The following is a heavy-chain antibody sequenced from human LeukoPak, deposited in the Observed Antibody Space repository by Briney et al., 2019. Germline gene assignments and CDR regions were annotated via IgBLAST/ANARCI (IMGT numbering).Heavy chain of an antibody. CDR1: GYSISSGYY. CDR2: IYTSGST. Sequence: SETLSLTCAVSGYSISSGYYWGWIRQPPGKGLEWIGRIYTSGSTNYNPSLKSRVTMSVDTSRNQFSLKLSSVTAADTAVYYCARDGPSGYPRGAPDYWGQGTLVTVSS. D-gene: IGHD3-3*01. J-gene: IGHJ4*02. V-gene: IGHV4-38-2*02. CDR3: ARDGPSGYPRGAPDY.